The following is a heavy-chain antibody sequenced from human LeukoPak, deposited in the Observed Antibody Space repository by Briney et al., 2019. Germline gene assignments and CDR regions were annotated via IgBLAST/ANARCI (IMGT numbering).Heavy chain of an antibody. CDR2: INHSGST. D-gene: IGHD3-3*01. J-gene: IGHJ6*02. CDR1: GGSFSGYY. V-gene: IGHV4-34*01. CDR3: ARGFWSGYSVVSYYYGTDV. Sequence: KPSETLSLTCAVYGGSFSGYYWSWIRQPPGKGLEWIGEINHSGSTNYNPSLKSRVTISVDTSKNQFSLKLSSVTAADTAVYYCARGFWSGYSVVSYYYGTDVWGQGTTVTVSS.